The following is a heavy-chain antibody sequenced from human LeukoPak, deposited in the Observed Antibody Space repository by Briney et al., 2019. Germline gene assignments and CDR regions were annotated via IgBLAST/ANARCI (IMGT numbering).Heavy chain of an antibody. CDR3: ASGPGGPANWFDP. V-gene: IGHV4-34*01. CDR2: INHSGST. J-gene: IGHJ5*02. D-gene: IGHD3-16*01. CDR1: GVSFGGHY. Sequence: SETLSLTCAVYGVSFGGHYWSWIRQPPGKGLEWIGEINHSGSTYYNPSLKSRVAISVDTSKNQFSLKLSSVTAADTAVYYCASGPGGPANWFDPWGQGTLVTVSS.